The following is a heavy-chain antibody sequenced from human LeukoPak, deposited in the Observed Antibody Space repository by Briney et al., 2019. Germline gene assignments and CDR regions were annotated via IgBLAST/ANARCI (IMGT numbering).Heavy chain of an antibody. J-gene: IGHJ4*02. CDR3: ARADPISPGLFDF. CDR1: GYTFTSYA. Sequence: ASVKVSCKASGYTFTSYAMHWVRQAPGQRLEWMGWINAGNGNTNYAQNLQGRVTMTTDTSTSTAYMELRSLISDDTAVYYCARADPISPGLFDFWGQGTLVTVS. CDR2: INAGNGNT. V-gene: IGHV1-3*01. D-gene: IGHD2-2*02.